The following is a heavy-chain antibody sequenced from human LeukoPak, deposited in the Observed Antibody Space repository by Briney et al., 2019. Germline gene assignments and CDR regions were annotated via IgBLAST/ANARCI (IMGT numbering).Heavy chain of an antibody. J-gene: IGHJ4*02. Sequence: PGGSLRLSCAASGFSFNSYSMNWVRQAPGKGLEWVSSITSSSSYIYYGDSVKGRFTISRDNAKNSLYLQMNSLRAEATAVYYCARVYSRTWYSGYWGQGTLVTVSS. V-gene: IGHV3-21*01. CDR3: ARVYSRTWYSGY. CDR2: ITSSSSYI. CDR1: GFSFNSYS. D-gene: IGHD6-13*01.